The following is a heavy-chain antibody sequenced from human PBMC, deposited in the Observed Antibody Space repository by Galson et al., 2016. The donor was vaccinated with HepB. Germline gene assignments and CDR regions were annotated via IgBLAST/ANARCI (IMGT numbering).Heavy chain of an antibody. Sequence: SVKVSCKASGGIFSTYGFSWVRQAPGQGLEWMGGIIPIFATAEYAQRFQGRVTITADESTSTAYMELSSLRSEDTAVYFCARGVYSYGSYYFDYWGQGTLVIVSS. CDR1: GGIFSTYG. CDR3: ARGVYSYGSYYFDY. D-gene: IGHD5-18*01. J-gene: IGHJ4*02. V-gene: IGHV1-69*13. CDR2: IIPIFATA.